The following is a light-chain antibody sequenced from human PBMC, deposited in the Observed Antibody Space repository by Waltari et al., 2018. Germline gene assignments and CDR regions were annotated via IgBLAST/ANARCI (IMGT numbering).Light chain of an antibody. Sequence: QAVLTQPSSLSASPGASASLTFPLGSGINVGSYMIYLYQQKPGSPPQYLLNYKSDSDKEQGSGVPSRFSGSKDASANAGILVISGLQSEDEADYYCMIWHSRAYVFGTGTKVSVL. CDR1: SGINVGSYM. J-gene: IGLJ1*01. CDR3: MIWHSRAYV. CDR2: YKSDSDK. V-gene: IGLV5-45*02.